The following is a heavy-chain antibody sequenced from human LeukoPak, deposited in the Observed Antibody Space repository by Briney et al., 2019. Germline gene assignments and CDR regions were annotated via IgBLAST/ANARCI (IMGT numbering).Heavy chain of an antibody. CDR3: ARGVRYCSGGSCYSYYFDY. CDR1: GFTFSSYG. J-gene: IGHJ4*02. CDR2: ISYDGSNK. V-gene: IGHV3-30*03. Sequence: GGSLRLSCAASGFTFSSYGMHWVRQAPGKGLEWVAVISYDGSNKYYADSVKGRFTISRDNSKNTLYLQMNSLRAEDTAVYYCARGVRYCSGGSCYSYYFDYWGQGTLVTVSS. D-gene: IGHD2-15*01.